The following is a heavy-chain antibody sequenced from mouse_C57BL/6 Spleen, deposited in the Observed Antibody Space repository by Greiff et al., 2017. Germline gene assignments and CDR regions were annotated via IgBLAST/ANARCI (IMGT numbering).Heavy chain of an antibody. CDR2: IDPETGGT. J-gene: IGHJ2*01. CDR1: GYTFTDYE. CDR3: TRKLYYYGSLDY. V-gene: IGHV1-15*01. D-gene: IGHD1-1*01. Sequence: QVQLKQSGAELVRPGASVTLSCKASGYTFTDYEMHWVKQTPVHGLEWIGAIDPETGGTAYNQKFKGKAILTADKSSSTAYMELRSLTSEDSAVYYCTRKLYYYGSLDYWGQGTTLTVSS.